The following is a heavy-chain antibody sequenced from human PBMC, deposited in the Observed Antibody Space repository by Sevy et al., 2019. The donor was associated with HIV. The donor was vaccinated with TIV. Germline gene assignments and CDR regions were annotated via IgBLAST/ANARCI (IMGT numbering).Heavy chain of an antibody. D-gene: IGHD5-18*01. CDR2: ISGSGGST. J-gene: IGHJ4*02. Sequence: GGSLRLSCAASGFTFSSYAMSWVRQAPGKGLEWVSAISGSGGSTYYADSVKGRFTISRDNPKNTLYLQMNSLRAEDTAVYYCAKWSARDTAMVRAFDYWGQGTLVTVSS. V-gene: IGHV3-23*01. CDR1: GFTFSSYA. CDR3: AKWSARDTAMVRAFDY.